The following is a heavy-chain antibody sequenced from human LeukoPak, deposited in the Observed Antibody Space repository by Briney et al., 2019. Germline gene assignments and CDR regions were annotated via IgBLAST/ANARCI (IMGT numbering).Heavy chain of an antibody. CDR2: ISYDGSNK. V-gene: IGHV3-30-3*01. CDR3: ARAVVVTAIDY. Sequence: PGRSLRLSCAASGFTFSGYAMHWVRQAPGKGLEWVAVISYDGSNKYYADSVKGRFTISRDNSKNTLYLQMNSLRAEDTAVYYCARAVVVTAIDYWGQGTLVTVSS. J-gene: IGHJ4*02. CDR1: GFTFSGYA. D-gene: IGHD2-21*02.